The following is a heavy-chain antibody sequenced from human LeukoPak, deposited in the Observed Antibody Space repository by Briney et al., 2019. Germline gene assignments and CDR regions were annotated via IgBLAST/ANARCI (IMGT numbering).Heavy chain of an antibody. J-gene: IGHJ2*01. V-gene: IGHV4-4*07. Sequence: NPSETLSLTCTVSGGSISSYYWSWIRQPAGQGLEYIGRMYTSGSTNYNPSLKSRVTISVDTSKNQFSLKLSSVTAADTAVYYCARGYDGSGYYYRNWYFDLWGRGTLVTVSS. D-gene: IGHD3-22*01. CDR1: GGSISSYY. CDR3: ARGYDGSGYYYRNWYFDL. CDR2: MYTSGST.